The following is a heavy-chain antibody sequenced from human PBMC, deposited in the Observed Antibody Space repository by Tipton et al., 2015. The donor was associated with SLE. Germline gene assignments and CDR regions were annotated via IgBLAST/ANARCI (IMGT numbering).Heavy chain of an antibody. CDR3: AIANIGLASALDY. V-gene: IGHV1-8*01. D-gene: IGHD3-16*01. CDR1: ANTFSRYD. Sequence: QSGAEVKKPGASVKVSCRASANTFSRYDVNWVRQATGQGLEWMGRMNPDSGDTDYAQKFQGRLTVTWNTSIGTAYMELNSLRSEDTAVYYCAIANIGLASALDYWCQGTLVTVSS. CDR2: MNPDSGDT. J-gene: IGHJ4*02.